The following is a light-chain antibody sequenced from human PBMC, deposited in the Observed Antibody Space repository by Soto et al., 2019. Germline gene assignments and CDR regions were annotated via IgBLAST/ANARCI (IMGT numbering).Light chain of an antibody. CDR2: LGF. CDR3: MQSLQTPRT. J-gene: IGKJ1*01. CDR1: QSLLHSNGYNY. Sequence: DIVMTQSPLSLPVTPGEPASISCRSSQSLLHSNGYNYLDWYLQKPGQSPQLLSYLGFNRPSGVPDRFSGNGSGTDFTLKISRVEAEDVGVYYCMQSLQTPRTFGQGTKVEIK. V-gene: IGKV2-28*01.